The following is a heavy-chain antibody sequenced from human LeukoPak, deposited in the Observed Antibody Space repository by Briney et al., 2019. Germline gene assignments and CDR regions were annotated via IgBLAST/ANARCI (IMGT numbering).Heavy chain of an antibody. V-gene: IGHV4-61*01. J-gene: IGHJ4*02. Sequence: SETLSLTCTVSGGSVSSGSYYWSWIRQPPGKGLEWIGYIYYSGSTNYNPSLKSRVTISVDTSKNRFSLKLSSVTAADTAVYYCARGDILTGYDYWGQGTLVTVSS. D-gene: IGHD3-9*01. CDR3: ARGDILTGYDY. CDR2: IYYSGST. CDR1: GGSVSSGSYY.